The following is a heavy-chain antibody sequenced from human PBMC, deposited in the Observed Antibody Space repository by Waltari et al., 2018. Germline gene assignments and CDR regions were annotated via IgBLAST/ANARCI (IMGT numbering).Heavy chain of an antibody. J-gene: IGHJ4*02. V-gene: IGHV1-8*03. D-gene: IGHD6-19*01. CDR3: ARDSSSGWYVSDY. CDR1: GYTFTIYD. Sequence: QVQLVQSGAEVKKPGASVKVSCKASGYTFTIYDINWVRQATGQGLEWMGGMNPNSGNTGDAQKFQGRVTITRNTSISTAYMELSSLRSEDTAMYYCARDSSSGWYVSDYWGQGTLVTVSS. CDR2: MNPNSGNT.